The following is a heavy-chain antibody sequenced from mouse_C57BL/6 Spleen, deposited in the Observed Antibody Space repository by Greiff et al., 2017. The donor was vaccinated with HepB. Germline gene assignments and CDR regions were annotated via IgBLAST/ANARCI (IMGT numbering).Heavy chain of an antibody. V-gene: IGHV1-26*01. J-gene: IGHJ2*01. D-gene: IGHD1-1*01. CDR1: GYTFTDYY. Sequence: VQLKQSGPELVKPGASVKISCKASGYTFTDYYMNWVKQSHGKSLEWIGDLNPNNGGTSYNQKFKGKATLTVDKSSSTAYMELRSLTSEDSAVYYCARVEVVALYYFDYWGQGTTLTVSS. CDR2: LNPNNGGT. CDR3: ARVEVVALYYFDY.